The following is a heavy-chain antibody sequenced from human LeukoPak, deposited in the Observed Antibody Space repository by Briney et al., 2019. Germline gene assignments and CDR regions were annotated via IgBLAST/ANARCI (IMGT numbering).Heavy chain of an antibody. CDR3: AGRAVAGIGNDAFDI. D-gene: IGHD6-19*01. CDR2: IYYSGST. V-gene: IGHV4-59*01. CDR1: RGSISSYY. J-gene: IGHJ3*02. Sequence: SETLSLTCTVSRGSISSYYWSWIRQPPGKGLEWIGYIYYSGSTNYNPSLKSRVTISVDTSKNQFSLKLSSVTAADTAVYYCAGRAVAGIGNDAFDIWGQGTMVTVSS.